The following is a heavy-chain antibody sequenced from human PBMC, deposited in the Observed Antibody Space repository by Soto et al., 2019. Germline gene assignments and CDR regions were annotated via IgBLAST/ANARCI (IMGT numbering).Heavy chain of an antibody. CDR2: IYYRGST. J-gene: IGHJ4*02. D-gene: IGHD6-19*01. CDR3: ARLAVHRSGFTDY. V-gene: IGHV4-39*01. Sequence: QLQLQESGPGLVKPSETLSLTCTVSGGSISSSSYYWGWIRQPPGEGLEWIGRIYYRGSTYYNPILMSSLTISVDPSTNPFSLKLGSVTAADTAVYYCARLAVHRSGFTDYWGQGTLVTVSS. CDR1: GGSISSSSYY.